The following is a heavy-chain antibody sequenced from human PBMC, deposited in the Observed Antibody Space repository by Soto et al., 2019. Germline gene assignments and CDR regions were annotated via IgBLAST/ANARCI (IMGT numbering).Heavy chain of an antibody. CDR2: MNPATGNT. J-gene: IGHJ4*02. D-gene: IGHD6-13*01. CDR3: ARGGDTSTWYDLDY. V-gene: IGHV1-8*01. CDR1: GYTFTSFD. Sequence: QVQLVQSGAEVKKPGASVKVSCKASGYTFTSFDINWVRQAPGQGLEWMGWMNPATGNTVYAQKVQGRVNMTRNTSINTAYMELSSLRSEDTAVYFCARGGDTSTWYDLDYWGQGALVTVSS.